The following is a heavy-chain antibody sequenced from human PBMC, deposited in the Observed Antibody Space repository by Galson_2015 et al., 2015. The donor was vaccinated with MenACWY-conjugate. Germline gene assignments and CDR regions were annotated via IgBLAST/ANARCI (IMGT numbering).Heavy chain of an antibody. CDR1: GFTFSDYH. J-gene: IGHJ4*02. V-gene: IGHV3-11*06. Sequence: SLRLSCAAYGFTFSDYHMTWIRQAPGKGLEWLSYIYSYSTYTDYADSVKGRFTISRDNAKNSLYLQMNSLRDEDTAVYYCARVGTAVFPSSYEPHFDYWGQGTLVTVSS. D-gene: IGHD3-10*01. CDR2: IYSYSTYT. CDR3: ARVGTAVFPSSYEPHFDY.